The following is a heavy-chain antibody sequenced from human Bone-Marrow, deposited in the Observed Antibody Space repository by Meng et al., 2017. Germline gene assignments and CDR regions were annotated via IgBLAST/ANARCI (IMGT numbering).Heavy chain of an antibody. D-gene: IGHD3-10*01. CDR2: MNPNSGNT. Sequence: ASVKVSCKASGYTFTSYDINWVRQATGQGLEWMGWMNPNSGNTGYAQKFQGRVTMTRNTSISTAYMELSSLRSEDTAVYYCARGTGITMVRGVITYLAAPYYYYYYGMDVWGQGTTVTVSS. CDR3: ARGTGITMVRGVITYLAAPYYYYYYGMDV. J-gene: IGHJ6*02. V-gene: IGHV1-8*01. CDR1: GYTFTSYD.